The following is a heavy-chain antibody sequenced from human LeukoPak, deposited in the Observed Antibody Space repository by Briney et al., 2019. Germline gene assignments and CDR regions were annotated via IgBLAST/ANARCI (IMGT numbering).Heavy chain of an antibody. J-gene: IGHJ4*02. CDR2: INPNSGGT. CDR3: ARGGKGSGSYYHTL. Sequence: GASAKVSCKASGYTFTGYYMHWVRQAPGQGLEWMGWINPNSGGTNYAQKFQGWVTMTRDTSISTAYMELSRLRSDDTAVYYCARGGKGSGSYYHTLWGQGTLVTVSS. CDR1: GYTFTGYY. D-gene: IGHD3-10*01. V-gene: IGHV1-2*04.